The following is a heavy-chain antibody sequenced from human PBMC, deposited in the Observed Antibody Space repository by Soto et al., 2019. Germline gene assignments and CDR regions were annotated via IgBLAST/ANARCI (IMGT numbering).Heavy chain of an antibody. CDR1: GATLDTFINFG. CDR2: IIPVFGTA. V-gene: IGHV1-69*12. J-gene: IGHJ3*02. CDR3: ARGAATKILAVMYDALEI. Sequence: QVQLVQSGAEVKKPGSSVKVSCKASGATLDTFINFGITWVRRAPGQGLEWMGGIIPVFGTAHYAQKFQGRLTISADESTRTAYMELSSLRSEDTAVYYCARGAATKILAVMYDALEIWGQGTMVTVSS. D-gene: IGHD5-12*01.